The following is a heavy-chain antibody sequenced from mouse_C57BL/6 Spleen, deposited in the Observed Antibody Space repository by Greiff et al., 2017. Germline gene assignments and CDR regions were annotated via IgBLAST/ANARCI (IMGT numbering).Heavy chain of an antibody. J-gene: IGHJ2*01. CDR1: GYAFSSSW. Sequence: VKLVESGPELVKPGASVKISCKASGYAFSSSWMNWVKQRPGKGLEWIGRIYPGDGDTNYNGKFKGKATLTADKSSSTAYMQLSSLTSEDSAVYFCARSGDYDGPFDYWGQGTTLTVSS. V-gene: IGHV1-82*01. CDR3: ARSGDYDGPFDY. CDR2: IYPGDGDT. D-gene: IGHD2-4*01.